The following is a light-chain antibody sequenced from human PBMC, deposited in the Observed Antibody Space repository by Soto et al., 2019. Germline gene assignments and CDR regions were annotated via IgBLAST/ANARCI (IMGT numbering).Light chain of an antibody. CDR3: QAWHSTTPVV. CDR2: QDG. CDR1: KLGDTY. J-gene: IGLJ2*01. Sequence: SYELTQPPSVSVSPGQTASITCSGDKLGDTYTCWYQQKSGQSPVLVIYQDGKRPSGIPERFSGYSSGDTATLTISGAQAMDEADYYCQAWHSTTPVVFGGGTKLTVL. V-gene: IGLV3-1*01.